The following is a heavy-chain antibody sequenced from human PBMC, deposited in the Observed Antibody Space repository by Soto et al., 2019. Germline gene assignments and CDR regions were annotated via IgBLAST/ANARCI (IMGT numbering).Heavy chain of an antibody. CDR3: AKVRQRFLDILTGATNFDS. CDR2: ISSDGDLR. Sequence: EVHLLGSGGDLVKPGGSLRLSCEVSGFTFNTFAMSWFRQSPGKGLEWVSTISSDGDLRHYAESVKGRFTISRDNAKSSLFLQMNSLRAEDTALYFCAKVRQRFLDILTGATNFDSWGQGTLVTVSS. CDR1: GFTFNTFA. D-gene: IGHD3-9*01. V-gene: IGHV3-23*01. J-gene: IGHJ4*02.